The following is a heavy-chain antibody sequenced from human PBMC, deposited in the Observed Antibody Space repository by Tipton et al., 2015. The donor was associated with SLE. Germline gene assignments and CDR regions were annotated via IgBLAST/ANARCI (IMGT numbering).Heavy chain of an antibody. Sequence: SLRLSCVASGFTFSSYSMNWVRQAPGKGVEWVSSICSSSNCIFYADSVKGRFTVSRDNAENSLYLQMNSLRAEDTAVYYCASELLDAFDIWGQGTMVTVSS. CDR3: ASELLDAFDI. CDR1: GFTFSSYS. CDR2: ICSSSNCI. J-gene: IGHJ3*02. V-gene: IGHV3-21*01.